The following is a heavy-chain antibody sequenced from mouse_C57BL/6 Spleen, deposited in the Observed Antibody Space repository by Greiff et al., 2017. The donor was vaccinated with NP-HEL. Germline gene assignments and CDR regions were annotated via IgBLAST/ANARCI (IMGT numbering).Heavy chain of an antibody. D-gene: IGHD1-1*01. CDR3: ARDPATVVASRYFDV. Sequence: EVQLQQSGPELVKPGASVKMSCKASGYTFTDYNMHWVKQSHGKSLEWIGYINPNNGGTSYNQKFKGKATLTVNKSSSTAYMELRSLTAEDSAVYYCARDPATVVASRYFDVWGTGTTVTVSS. CDR2: INPNNGGT. CDR1: GYTFTDYN. V-gene: IGHV1-22*01. J-gene: IGHJ1*03.